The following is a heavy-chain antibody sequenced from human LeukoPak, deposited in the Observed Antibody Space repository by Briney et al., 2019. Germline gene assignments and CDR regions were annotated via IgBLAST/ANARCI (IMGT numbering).Heavy chain of an antibody. D-gene: IGHD6-13*01. CDR1: GGSISSSNW. CDR2: IYHSGST. V-gene: IGHV4-4*02. Sequence: PSETLSLTCAVSGGSISSSNWRSWVRQPPVKGLEWIGEIYHSGSTNYNPSLKSRVTISVDKSKNQFSLKLSSVTAADTAVYYCARVVVIAAVAYKFDPWGQGTLVTVSS. J-gene: IGHJ5*02. CDR3: ARVVVIAAVAYKFDP.